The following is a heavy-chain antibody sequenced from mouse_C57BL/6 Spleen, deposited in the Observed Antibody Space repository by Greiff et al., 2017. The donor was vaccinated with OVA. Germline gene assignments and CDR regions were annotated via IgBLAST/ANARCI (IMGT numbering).Heavy chain of an antibody. CDR3: ARRGYSNYLAY. Sequence: VQLQQPGAELVKPGASVKLSCKASGYTFTSYWMQWVKQRPGQGLEWIGEIDPSDSYTNYNQKFKGKATLTVDTSSSTAYMQLSSLTSEDSAVYYCARRGYSNYLAYWGQGTLVTVSA. D-gene: IGHD2-5*01. CDR1: GYTFTSYW. J-gene: IGHJ3*01. V-gene: IGHV1-50*01. CDR2: IDPSDSYT.